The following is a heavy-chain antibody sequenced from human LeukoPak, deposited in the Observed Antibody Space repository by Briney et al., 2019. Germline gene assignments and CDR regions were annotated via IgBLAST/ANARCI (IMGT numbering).Heavy chain of an antibody. V-gene: IGHV3-23*04. D-gene: IGHD1-20*01. J-gene: IGHJ4*02. Sequence: LVDSGGGLVKPGGSLRLSCAASGFTFSDYYMSWIRQAPGKGLEWVSGITASGTSTYYADSVKGRFTISRDNSENTLYLQMNSLRAEDTAVYYCAKDVRNNWKYFDYWGQGTLVTVSS. CDR2: ITASGTST. CDR1: GFTFSDYY. CDR3: AKDVRNNWKYFDY.